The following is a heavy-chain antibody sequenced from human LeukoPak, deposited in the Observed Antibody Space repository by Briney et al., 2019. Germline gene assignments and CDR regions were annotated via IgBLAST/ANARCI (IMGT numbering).Heavy chain of an antibody. CDR3: ARLEVGGYYYDSSGTFDY. D-gene: IGHD3-22*01. J-gene: IGHJ4*02. CDR1: GGSISSYY. Sequence: NPSETLSLTCTVSGGSISSYYWSWIRQPPGKGLEWIGSIYYSGSTYYNPSLKSRVTISVDTSKNQFSLKLSSVTAADTAVYYCARLEVGGYYYDSSGTFDYWGQGTLVTVSS. V-gene: IGHV4-59*05. CDR2: IYYSGST.